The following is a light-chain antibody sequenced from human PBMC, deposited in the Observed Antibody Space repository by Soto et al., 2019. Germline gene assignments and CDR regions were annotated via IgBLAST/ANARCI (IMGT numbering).Light chain of an antibody. CDR2: DVS. CDR1: SSDVGGYNY. Sequence: QSALTQPASVSGSPGQSITISCTGTSSDVGGYNYVSWYEHHPGKAPKLIIYDVSNRPSGVSIRFSGSKSDNTASLTISGLQTEEEPDYHCRSYTTSNTRQIVFGTGTQLTVL. J-gene: IGLJ1*01. V-gene: IGLV2-14*03. CDR3: RSYTTSNTRQIV.